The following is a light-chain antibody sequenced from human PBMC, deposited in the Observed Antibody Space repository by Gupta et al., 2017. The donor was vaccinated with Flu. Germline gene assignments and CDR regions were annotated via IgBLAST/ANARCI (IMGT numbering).Light chain of an antibody. CDR2: LDG. J-gene: IGLJ2*01. CDR3: QAWDSGTVV. Sequence: SPGQTASITCSGNKLGDKYASWYQQKPGQSPVLVIYLDGKRPPGIPERFSGSNSGNTATLTISGTQALDEADYYCQAWDSGTVVFGGGTKLTVL. CDR1: KLGDKY. V-gene: IGLV3-1*01.